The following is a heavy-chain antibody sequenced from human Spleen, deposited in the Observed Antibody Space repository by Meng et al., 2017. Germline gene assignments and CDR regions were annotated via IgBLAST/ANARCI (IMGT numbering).Heavy chain of an antibody. CDR1: GGSISSGGYY. D-gene: IGHD3-10*01. V-gene: IGHV4-31*01. Sequence: VQLQESGPGLVKPSQTLSLTCTVSGGSISSGGYYWNWIRQHPGKGLEWIGYISYSGSTYYNPSLRTLVTISVDTSKNHFSLKLRSVTAADTAVYYCAREVRLGEFLSQSNNWFDPWGQGTLVTVSS. J-gene: IGHJ5*02. CDR3: AREVRLGEFLSQSNNWFDP. CDR2: ISYSGST.